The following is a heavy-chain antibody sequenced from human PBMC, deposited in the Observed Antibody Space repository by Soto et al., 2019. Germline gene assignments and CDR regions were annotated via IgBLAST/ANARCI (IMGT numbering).Heavy chain of an antibody. Sequence: WSLRLSCTSSVFTFVDYAMSWFRHSPGKGLEWVGFIRSKAYGGTTEYAASVKGRFTISRDDSKSIAYLQMNSLKTEDTAVYYCTRAPDPITMVRGVRGLSTWFDPWGQGTLVTV. CDR2: IRSKAYGGTT. J-gene: IGHJ5*02. D-gene: IGHD3-10*01. V-gene: IGHV3-49*03. CDR1: VFTFVDYA. CDR3: TRAPDPITMVRGVRGLSTWFDP.